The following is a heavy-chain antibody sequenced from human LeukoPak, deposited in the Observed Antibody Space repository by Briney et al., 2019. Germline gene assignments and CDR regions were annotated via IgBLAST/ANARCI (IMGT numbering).Heavy chain of an antibody. V-gene: IGHV3-30*04. Sequence: GRSLRLSCAASGFTFSSYAMHWVRQAPGKGLEGVAVISYDGSNKYYADSVKGRFTISRDNSKNTLYLQMNSLRAEDTGVYYCARASIEQQLVLWFDYWGQGTLVTVSS. CDR2: ISYDGSNK. CDR3: ARASIEQQLVLWFDY. D-gene: IGHD6-13*01. J-gene: IGHJ4*02. CDR1: GFTFSSYA.